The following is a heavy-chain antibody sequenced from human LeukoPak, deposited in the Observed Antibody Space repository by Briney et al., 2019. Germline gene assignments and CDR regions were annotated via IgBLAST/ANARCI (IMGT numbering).Heavy chain of an antibody. CDR1: GGSFSGFK. J-gene: IGHJ4*02. D-gene: IGHD6-19*01. V-gene: IGHV4-34*01. CDR3: SRGTYAVAGRFYFDF. Sequence: PSETLSLTCAVYGGSFSGFKWNWIRQPPGKGLEWIGEISHSGNTNYNPSLKSRVAISLDASKNQFSLNLTSVTAADTAVYFCSRGTYAVAGRFYFDFWGQGALVTVSS. CDR2: ISHSGNT.